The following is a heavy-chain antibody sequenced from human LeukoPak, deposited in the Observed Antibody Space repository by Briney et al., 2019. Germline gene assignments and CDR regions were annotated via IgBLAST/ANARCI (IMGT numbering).Heavy chain of an antibody. J-gene: IGHJ5*02. CDR2: ISGSGGST. Sequence: GGSLRLSCAASGFTFSSYAMSWVRQAPGKGLEWASAISGSGGSTYYADSVKGRFTISRDSSKNTLYLQMNSLRVEDTAVYSCAKTGTGYFRNWFDPWGQGTLVTVSS. D-gene: IGHD3/OR15-3a*01. CDR3: AKTGTGYFRNWFDP. V-gene: IGHV3-23*01. CDR1: GFTFSSYA.